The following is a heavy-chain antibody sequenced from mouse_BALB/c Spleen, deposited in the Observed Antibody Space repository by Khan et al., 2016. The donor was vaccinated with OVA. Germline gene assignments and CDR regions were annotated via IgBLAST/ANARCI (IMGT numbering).Heavy chain of an antibody. V-gene: IGHV9-3-1*01. CDR3: ASCSPYWYFDV. CDR2: INTYTGEP. D-gene: IGHD1-1*01. Sequence: QIQLVQSGPELKKPGETVKISCKASGYTFTNYGMNWVKQAPGKGLKWMGWINTYTGEPTYADDFKGRFAFSLETSASTAYLQINNLKTEDTGTYFYASCSPYWYFDVWGAGTTVTVSS. J-gene: IGHJ1*01. CDR1: GYTFTNYG.